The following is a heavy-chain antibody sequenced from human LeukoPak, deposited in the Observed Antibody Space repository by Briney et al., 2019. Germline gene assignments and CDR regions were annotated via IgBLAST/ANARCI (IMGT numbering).Heavy chain of an antibody. CDR1: GFTFSSYS. J-gene: IGHJ5*02. D-gene: IGHD2-15*01. V-gene: IGHV3-48*04. CDR2: ISSSSSII. CDR3: ARDPVVVAATSDWFDP. Sequence: GGSLRLSCAASGFTFSSYSMNWVRQAPGKGLEWVSYISSSSSIIYYADSVKGRFTISRDNAKNSLYLQMNSLRAEDTAVYYCARDPVVVAATSDWFDPWGQGTLVTVSS.